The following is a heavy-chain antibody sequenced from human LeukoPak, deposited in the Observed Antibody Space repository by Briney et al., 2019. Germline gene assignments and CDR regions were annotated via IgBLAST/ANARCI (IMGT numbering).Heavy chain of an antibody. CDR2: IYYSGST. CDR1: GGSISSSSYY. V-gene: IGHV4-39*07. J-gene: IGHJ4*02. CDR3: ARETSLAGFASGLGFNY. Sequence: PSETLSFTCTVSGGSISSSSYYWGWIRQPPGKGLEWIGSIYYSGSTYYNPSLKSRVTISVDTSKNQFSLKPSSVTAAYTAVYYCARETSLAGFASGLGFNYWGQGILVTVSS. D-gene: IGHD6-19*01.